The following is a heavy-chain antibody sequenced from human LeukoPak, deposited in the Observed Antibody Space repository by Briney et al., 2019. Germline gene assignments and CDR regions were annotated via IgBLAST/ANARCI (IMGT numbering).Heavy chain of an antibody. Sequence: ASVKVSCKASGYTFTNYYMHWVRRAPGQGHEWMGWINPNSGATNYEQKFQGRVTMTRDTSISTAYMELSRLRSDDTAVYYCAKGEYYYGPGTSFPFDYRGQGTPVTVSS. V-gene: IGHV1-2*02. CDR2: INPNSGAT. CDR1: GYTFTNYY. J-gene: IGHJ4*02. D-gene: IGHD3-10*01. CDR3: AKGEYYYGPGTSFPFDY.